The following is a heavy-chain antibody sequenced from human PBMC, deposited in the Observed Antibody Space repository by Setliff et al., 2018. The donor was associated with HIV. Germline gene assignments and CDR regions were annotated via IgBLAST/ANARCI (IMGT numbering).Heavy chain of an antibody. CDR3: ARGRGRAPLSYYFDS. CDR2: VSYSGSV. J-gene: IGHJ4*02. V-gene: IGHV4-59*01. D-gene: IGHD2-15*01. Sequence: SETLSLTCTVPPGSISVYYWTWVRQPPGRGLEWVGYVSYSGSVSYNPSLNSRVTMSIDASRDQYSLKLNSVTVADTAIYYCARGRGRAPLSYYFDSWGQGRLVTVSS. CDR1: PGSISVYY.